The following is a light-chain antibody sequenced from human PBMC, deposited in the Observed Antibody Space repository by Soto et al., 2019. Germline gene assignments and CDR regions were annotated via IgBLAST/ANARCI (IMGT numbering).Light chain of an antibody. CDR3: QQYDNWPPGWT. CDR2: GAS. CDR1: QSVSSSY. J-gene: IGKJ1*01. Sequence: EIVLTQSPGTLSLSPGERATLSCRASQSVSSSYLAWYQQKPGQAPRLLIYGASSRATGIPDRFSGSGSGTEFTLTITSLQSEDFAVYYCQQYDNWPPGWTFGQGTKVDIK. V-gene: IGKV3-20*01.